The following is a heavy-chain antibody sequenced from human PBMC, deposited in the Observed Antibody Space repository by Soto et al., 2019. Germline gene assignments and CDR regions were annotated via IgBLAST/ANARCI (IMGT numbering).Heavy chain of an antibody. V-gene: IGHV1-46*01. CDR3: ARGYCSSGNCYRLYYYEMDV. J-gene: IGHJ6*02. Sequence: ASVKVSCKASGYTITSYYMHWVRQAPGQGLEWMGIINPSSSATRYSQKFKGRVTMTRDVSTSTVYMEMSGLRSEDTAVYYCARGYCSSGNCYRLYYYEMDVWGQGTTVTVSS. CDR2: INPSSSAT. D-gene: IGHD2-15*01. CDR1: GYTITSYY.